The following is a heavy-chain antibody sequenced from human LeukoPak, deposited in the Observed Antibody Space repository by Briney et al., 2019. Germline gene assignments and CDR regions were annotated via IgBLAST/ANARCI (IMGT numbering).Heavy chain of an antibody. Sequence: GGSLRLSCAASGFTFSSYWMHWVRQAPGKGLVWLSRTNSNGPTTTYADSVRGRFTISTDNAKNTLYLQMNSLRAEDTAVYYCARLRAGYSVFDYWGQGTLVTVSA. CDR1: GFTFSSYW. J-gene: IGHJ4*02. CDR2: TNSNGPTT. CDR3: ARLRAGYSVFDY. V-gene: IGHV3-74*01. D-gene: IGHD6-13*01.